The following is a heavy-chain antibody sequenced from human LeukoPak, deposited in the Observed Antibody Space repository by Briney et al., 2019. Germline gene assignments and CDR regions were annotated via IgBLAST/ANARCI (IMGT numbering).Heavy chain of an antibody. CDR2: ISGGGGGT. D-gene: IGHD3-22*01. CDR3: AKDSDSSGYSRPFDY. CDR1: GFTFIRYA. V-gene: IGHV3-23*01. J-gene: IGHJ4*02. Sequence: GGSLRLSCEASGFTFIRYAMSWVRQAPGKGLEWVSAISGGGGGTYYADSVKGRFAISRDNSKNTLYLQMNSLRAEDTAVYYCAKDSDSSGYSRPFDYWGQGTLVTVSS.